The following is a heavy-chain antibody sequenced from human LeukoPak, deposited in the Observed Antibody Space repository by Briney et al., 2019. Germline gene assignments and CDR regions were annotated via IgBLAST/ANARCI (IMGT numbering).Heavy chain of an antibody. Sequence: PGGSLRLSCAASGFTFSSSWMHWVRQAPGKGLVWVSRITRDGSSTTYADSVKGRFTTSRDNAKNTLYLQMDSLRDDDTAVYYCARDPGYDSCGPFWGGMDVWGNGTTVIVSS. J-gene: IGHJ6*04. D-gene: IGHD5-12*01. V-gene: IGHV3-74*01. CDR3: ARDPGYDSCGPFWGGMDV. CDR2: ITRDGSST. CDR1: GFTFSSSW.